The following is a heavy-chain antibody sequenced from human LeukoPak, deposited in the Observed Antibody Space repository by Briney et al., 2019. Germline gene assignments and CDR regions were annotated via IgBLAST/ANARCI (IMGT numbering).Heavy chain of an antibody. V-gene: IGHV3-23*01. Sequence: GGSLRLSCVASDFTFDFYWMTWVRQAPGKGLEWVSGISGNTENTYYADSVKGRFTTSRDNPKNTVYLQMTSLGAEDTAVYYCAKRDSGTSARVLSTNWYLGYWGQGTLVAVSS. CDR3: AKRDSGTSARVLSTNWYLGY. D-gene: IGHD6-13*01. CDR1: DFTFDFYW. J-gene: IGHJ4*02. CDR2: ISGNTENT.